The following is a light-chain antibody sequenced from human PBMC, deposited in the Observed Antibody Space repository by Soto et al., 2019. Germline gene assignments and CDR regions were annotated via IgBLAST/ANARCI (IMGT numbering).Light chain of an antibody. Sequence: QSALTQPRSVSGSPGHSVPISCTGTSSDVGGYSYVSWYQQHPGKAPKLIISDVSKRPSGVPDRFSGSKFGNTASLTISGIQAEDEAEYYFCSYAVAFTDVYGSWTKVT. J-gene: IGLJ1*01. V-gene: IGLV2-11*01. CDR3: CSYAVAFTDV. CDR1: SSDVGGYSY. CDR2: DVS.